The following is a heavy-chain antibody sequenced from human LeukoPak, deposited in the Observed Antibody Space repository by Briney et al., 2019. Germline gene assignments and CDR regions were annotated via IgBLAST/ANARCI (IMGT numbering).Heavy chain of an antibody. J-gene: IGHJ4*02. D-gene: IGHD1-26*01. V-gene: IGHV3-23*01. CDR3: ARLVSGSYSFEY. Sequence: GGSLRLSCAASGFTFSSYAMSWVRQAPGKGLEWVSAISGSGGSTYYADSVKGRFTISRDNSKNTLYLQMNSLRAEDTAVYYCARLVSGSYSFEYWGQGTLVTVSS. CDR1: GFTFSSYA. CDR2: ISGSGGST.